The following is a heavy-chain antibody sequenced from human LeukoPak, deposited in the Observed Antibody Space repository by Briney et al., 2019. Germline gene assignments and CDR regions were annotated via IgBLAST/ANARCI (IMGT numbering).Heavy chain of an antibody. D-gene: IGHD1-26*01. J-gene: IGHJ4*02. CDR1: GITFSTYA. CDR3: AKDSLVGATHYNY. Sequence: GGSLRLSCAPSGITFSTYATSCVRQAPGKGLERVSAISVSGGSTYYADSVKGRFTISRDNSKNTLYLQMNSLRAEDTAVYYWAKDSLVGATHYNYWGQGTLVTVSS. V-gene: IGHV3-23*01. CDR2: ISVSGGST.